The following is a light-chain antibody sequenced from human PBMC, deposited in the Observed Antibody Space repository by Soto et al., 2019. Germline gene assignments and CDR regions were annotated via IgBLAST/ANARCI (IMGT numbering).Light chain of an antibody. CDR1: SSDVGGYNH. CDR3: CSYSGSRLI. Sequence: QSVLTQPPSASGSPGQSVTISCTGTSSDVGGYNHVSWYQQHPGKAPKLIVYDVAKRPSGVPDRFSGSKSGNTASLTISGLLPEDEADYSCCSYSGSRLIFGGGTKVTVL. CDR2: DVA. V-gene: IGLV2-8*01. J-gene: IGLJ2*01.